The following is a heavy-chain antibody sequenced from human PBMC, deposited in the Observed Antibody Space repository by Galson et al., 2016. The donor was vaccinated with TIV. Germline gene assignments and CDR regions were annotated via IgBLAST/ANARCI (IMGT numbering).Heavy chain of an antibody. Sequence: QSGAEVKKPGESLKISCKASGYRFTSYWIAWVRQVPGTGLEWVGVVNPGGSTIRYSPPFQGQVTISSDKSINPAYPQWNRLEASATATYYCARQDDFGDYRGDALDIWGQGTMVIVSS. CDR2: VNPGGSTI. CDR1: GYRFTSYW. D-gene: IGHD4-17*01. CDR3: ARQDDFGDYRGDALDI. J-gene: IGHJ3*02. V-gene: IGHV5-51*01.